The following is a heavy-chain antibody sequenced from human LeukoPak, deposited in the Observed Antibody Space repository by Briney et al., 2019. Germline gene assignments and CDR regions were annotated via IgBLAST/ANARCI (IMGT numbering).Heavy chain of an antibody. CDR1: GGSISTYY. CDR3: ARVGKYYYDRTGAFDI. Sequence: SETLSLTCTVSGGSISTYYWSWIRQPAGKGLEWMGRIYSSGSTNYNPSLKSRVTMSVDTSKNQFSLKVTSATAADTAIYYCARVGKYYYDRTGAFDIWGQGTMVTVSS. J-gene: IGHJ3*02. V-gene: IGHV4-4*07. CDR2: IYSSGST. D-gene: IGHD3-22*01.